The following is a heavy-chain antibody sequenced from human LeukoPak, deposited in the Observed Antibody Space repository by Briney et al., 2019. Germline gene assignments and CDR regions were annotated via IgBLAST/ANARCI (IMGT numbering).Heavy chain of an antibody. CDR1: GGSFSGYY. Sequence: PSETLSLTCAVYGGSFSGYYWSWIRQPPGKGLEWIGEINHSGSTNYNPSLKSRVTISVDTSKNQFSLKLSSVTAADTAVYYCAGRGCSYGYRNDAFDIWGQGTMVTVSS. D-gene: IGHD5-18*01. CDR2: INHSGST. J-gene: IGHJ3*02. V-gene: IGHV4-34*01. CDR3: AGRGCSYGYRNDAFDI.